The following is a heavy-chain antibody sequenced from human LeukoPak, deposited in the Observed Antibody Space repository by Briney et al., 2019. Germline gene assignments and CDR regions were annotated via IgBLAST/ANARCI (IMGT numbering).Heavy chain of an antibody. J-gene: IGHJ4*02. V-gene: IGHV3-15*01. CDR2: IKGKTHGGTE. CDR3: ARDSGWLLDY. Sequence: GGSLRLSCVASGFTFTNAWMSWVRQAPGKGLEWVGRIKGKTHGGTEDYAAPVKGRFIISREDSENTLYLQMNGLKTADTAVHYCARDSGWLLDYWGQGTLVTVSS. CDR1: GFTFTNAW. D-gene: IGHD5-12*01.